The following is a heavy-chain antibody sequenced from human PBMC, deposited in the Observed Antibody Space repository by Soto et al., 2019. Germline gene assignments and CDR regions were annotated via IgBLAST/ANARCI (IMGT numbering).Heavy chain of an antibody. CDR1: GFTFSSHW. J-gene: IGHJ4*02. V-gene: IGHV3-74*01. D-gene: IGHD1-26*01. Sequence: HPGGSLRLSCAASGFTFSSHWMHWVRQVPGKGLVWVARINGDGSSTSYADSVKGRFTISRDNAKSTLYLQMNSLRAEDTAVYSCLVSGNYRFDYWGQGTLVTVSS. CDR2: INGDGSST. CDR3: LVSGNYRFDY.